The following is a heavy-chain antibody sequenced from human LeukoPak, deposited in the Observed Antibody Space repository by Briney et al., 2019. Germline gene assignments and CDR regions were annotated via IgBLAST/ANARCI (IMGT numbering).Heavy chain of an antibody. Sequence: GGSLRLSCAASGFTFSSHGMCWVRQAPGRGLEWVSSISIGGDTTYSDSVKGRSTISRDNSKNTLYLQLDSLRAEDTAIYYCAKEIRPNYCWGQRTLVTVSS. CDR3: AKEIRPNYC. CDR2: ISIGGDTT. CDR1: GFTFSSHG. D-gene: IGHD4/OR15-4a*01. V-gene: IGHV3-23*01. J-gene: IGHJ4*02.